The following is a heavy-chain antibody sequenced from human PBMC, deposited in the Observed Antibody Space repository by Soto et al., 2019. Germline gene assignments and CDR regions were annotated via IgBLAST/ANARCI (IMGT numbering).Heavy chain of an antibody. CDR1: GFTFSDYY. Sequence: GGSLRLSCAASGFTFSDYYMSWIRQAPGKGLEWVSYISSSGSTIYYADSVKGRFTISRDNAKNSLYLQMNSLRAEDTAVYYCATSVPAATQRFDYWGQGTLVTVSS. J-gene: IGHJ4*02. V-gene: IGHV3-11*01. CDR2: ISSSGSTI. D-gene: IGHD2-2*01. CDR3: ATSVPAATQRFDY.